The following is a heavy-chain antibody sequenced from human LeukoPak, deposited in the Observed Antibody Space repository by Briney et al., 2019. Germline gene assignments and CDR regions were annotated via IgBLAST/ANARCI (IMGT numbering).Heavy chain of an antibody. D-gene: IGHD3-16*01. CDR1: GASMSNYY. V-gene: IGHV4-4*07. CDR3: ARDGLYDSAFRSYAMDV. Sequence: SETLSLTCTVSGASMSNYYWTWIRQPAGRGLEWIGRMSASGSTNYSPSLKSRVTMSVDTSKSQFSLRLNSVTAADTAVYYCARDGLYDSAFRSYAMDVWGQGTTVTVSS. CDR2: MSASGST. J-gene: IGHJ6*02.